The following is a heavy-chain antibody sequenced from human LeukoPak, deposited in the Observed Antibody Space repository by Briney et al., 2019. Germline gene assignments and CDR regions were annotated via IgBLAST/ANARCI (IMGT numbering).Heavy chain of an antibody. V-gene: IGHV4-59*01. Sequence: SETLSLTCTVSGGSISSYYWSWIRQPPGKGLEWIGYIYYSGSTNYNPSLKSRVTISVDTSKNQFSLKLSSVTAADTAVYYCARVRTFGYCSGGSCHNPNWFDPWGQGTLVTVSS. CDR3: ARVRTFGYCSGGSCHNPNWFDP. D-gene: IGHD2-15*01. J-gene: IGHJ5*02. CDR1: GGSISSYY. CDR2: IYYSGST.